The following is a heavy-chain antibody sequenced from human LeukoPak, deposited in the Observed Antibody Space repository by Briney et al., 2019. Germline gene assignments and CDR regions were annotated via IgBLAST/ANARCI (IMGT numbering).Heavy chain of an antibody. Sequence: PSEILSLTCTVSGGSVSSGSYYWSWIRQPPGKGLEWIGYIYYSGTTDYNPSLRSRVTISVDTPKNQFSLKLSSVTAADTAVYYCARDLTGYSSDMDVWGQGTTVTVSS. V-gene: IGHV4-61*01. J-gene: IGHJ6*02. D-gene: IGHD6-19*01. CDR1: GGSVSSGSYY. CDR3: ARDLTGYSSDMDV. CDR2: IYYSGTT.